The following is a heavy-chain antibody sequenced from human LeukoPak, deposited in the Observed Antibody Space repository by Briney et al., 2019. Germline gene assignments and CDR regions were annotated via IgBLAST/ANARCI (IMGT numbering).Heavy chain of an antibody. Sequence: ASVNVSCKASGYTFTSYAMHWVRQAPGQRLEWMGWINAGNGNTKYSQKFQGRVTITRDTSASTAYMELSSLRSEDTAVYYCARERSSGWYLYWGQGTLVTVSS. CDR3: ARERSSGWYLY. J-gene: IGHJ4*02. D-gene: IGHD6-19*01. CDR2: INAGNGNT. V-gene: IGHV1-3*01. CDR1: GYTFTSYA.